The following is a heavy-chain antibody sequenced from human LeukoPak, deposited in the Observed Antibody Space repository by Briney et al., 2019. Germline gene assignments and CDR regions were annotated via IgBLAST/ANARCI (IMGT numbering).Heavy chain of an antibody. Sequence: GRSLRLSCAASGFAFSSYGMHWVRQAPGKGLEWVALKWYDGSNKYYADSVKGRFTISRDSSKNTLYLEMSSLRAEDTAVYFCARERTLYVSGSGYAMDVWGQGTTVTVSS. V-gene: IGHV3-33*01. J-gene: IGHJ6*02. CDR1: GFAFSSYG. D-gene: IGHD3-10*01. CDR2: KWYDGSNK. CDR3: ARERTLYVSGSGYAMDV.